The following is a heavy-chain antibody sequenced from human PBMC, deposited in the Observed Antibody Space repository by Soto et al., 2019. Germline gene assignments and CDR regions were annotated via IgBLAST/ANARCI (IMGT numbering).Heavy chain of an antibody. D-gene: IGHD6-19*01. CDR1: GGTFSSYA. CDR3: ARAKGGLYPGIAVAGTTPYYYYGMDV. J-gene: IGHJ6*02. CDR2: IIPIFGTA. Sequence: QVQLVQSGAEVQKPGSSVKVSCKASGGTFSSYAISWVRQAPGQGLEWMGGIIPIFGTANYAQKFQGRVTITADESTSTAYMELSSLRSEDTAVYYCARAKGGLYPGIAVAGTTPYYYYGMDVWGQGTTVTVSS. V-gene: IGHV1-69*01.